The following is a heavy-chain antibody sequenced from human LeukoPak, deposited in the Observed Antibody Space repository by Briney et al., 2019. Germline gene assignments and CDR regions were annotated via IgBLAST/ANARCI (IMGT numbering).Heavy chain of an antibody. V-gene: IGHV3-23*01. D-gene: IGHD6-19*01. J-gene: IGHJ4*02. CDR2: ISRSTETT. Sequence: GGSLRLSCAVSGYTFSSFALSWVRQAPGKGLEWVSSISRSTETTLHADSVKGRFTISRDNSKNTRFLQMNNLRAEDTAIYYCAKRAAVSGVVGPFDYWGQGTLVTVSS. CDR3: AKRAAVSGVVGPFDY. CDR1: GYTFSSFA.